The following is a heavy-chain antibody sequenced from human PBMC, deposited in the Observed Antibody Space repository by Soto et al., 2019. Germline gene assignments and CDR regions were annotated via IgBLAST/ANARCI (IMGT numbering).Heavy chain of an antibody. Sequence: QEQLVQSGAEVKKPGASVKVSCKASGYTFTSYYLHWVQQAPGQGLEWMGVINPSGGSTIYAQRFQGRVTLTRDTSTSTVYMELSSLRSEDTAMYYCARDRRGIVMIPGAEGWFDPWGQGTLVTVSS. V-gene: IGHV1-46*01. D-gene: IGHD3-10*01. J-gene: IGHJ5*02. CDR1: GYTFTSYY. CDR2: INPSGGST. CDR3: ARDRRGIVMIPGAEGWFDP.